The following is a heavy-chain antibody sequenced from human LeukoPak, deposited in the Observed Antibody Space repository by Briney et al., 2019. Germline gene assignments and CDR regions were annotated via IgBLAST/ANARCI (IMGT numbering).Heavy chain of an antibody. CDR2: IYYSGST. CDR1: SGSISSYY. Sequence: PSETLSLTCTVSSGSISSYYWSWIRQPPGKGLEWIGYIYYSGSTNYNPSLKSRVTISVDTSKNQFSLKLSSVTAADTAVYYCASRDYGSGIHDYWGQGTLVTVSS. J-gene: IGHJ4*02. CDR3: ASRDYGSGIHDY. V-gene: IGHV4-59*01. D-gene: IGHD3-10*01.